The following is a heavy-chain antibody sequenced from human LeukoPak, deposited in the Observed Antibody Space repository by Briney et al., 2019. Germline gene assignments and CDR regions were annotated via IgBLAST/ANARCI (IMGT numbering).Heavy chain of an antibody. CDR1: GGSTSSYY. CDR3: ATMVQGVHTYFGS. Sequence: PSETLSLTCTVSGGSTSSYYWSWIRQPPGKGLEWIGYIYYRGSTNYNPSLKSRVTISLDTSKNQFSLKLSSVTAADTAVYYCATMVQGVHTYFGSWGQGNLVAVSS. D-gene: IGHD3-10*01. J-gene: IGHJ4*02. CDR2: IYYRGST. V-gene: IGHV4-59*01.